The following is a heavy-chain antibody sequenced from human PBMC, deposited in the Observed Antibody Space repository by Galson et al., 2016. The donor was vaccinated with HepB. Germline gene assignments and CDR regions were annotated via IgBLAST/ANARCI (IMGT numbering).Heavy chain of an antibody. Sequence: QSGAEVKKPGESLKNSCKGSGYKFANYWIGWVRQMPGKGLEWMGIIYPGDSDTRYRPSFQGQVTISADKSTTTAYLQWSSRKTSDTARYYGASGNFWSGSSSDYENMDGWGKGNTGTVSA. V-gene: IGHV5-51*01. CDR3: ASGNFWSGSSSDYENMDG. CDR1: GYKFANYW. J-gene: IGHJ6*04. D-gene: IGHD3-3*01. CDR2: IYPGDSDT.